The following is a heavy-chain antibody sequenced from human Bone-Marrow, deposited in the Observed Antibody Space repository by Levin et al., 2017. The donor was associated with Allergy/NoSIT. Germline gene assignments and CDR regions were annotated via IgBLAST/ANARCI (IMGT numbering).Heavy chain of an antibody. CDR2: ISGNSHYV. V-gene: IGHV3-21*06. CDR1: GFDFNTHD. Sequence: GESLKISCRGSGFDFNTHDMNWVRQAPGQGLEWVSTISGNSHYVYYADSVKGRFSISRDNAKNSMFLHMNSLRVEDTAVYYCARSQGRSGWSYYYYGMDVWGRGTTLTVSS. CDR3: ARSQGRSGWSYYYYGMDV. D-gene: IGHD6-19*01. J-gene: IGHJ6*02.